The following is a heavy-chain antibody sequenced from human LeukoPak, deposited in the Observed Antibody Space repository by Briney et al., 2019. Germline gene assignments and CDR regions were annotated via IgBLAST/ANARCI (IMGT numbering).Heavy chain of an antibody. CDR1: GYTFNGYY. V-gene: IGHV1-2*02. Sequence: ASVKVSCKASGYTFNGYYMHWVRQAPGQGLEWMGWINPNSGGTNCAQKFQGRVTMTRDTSISTAYMELSRLRSDDTAVYYCARTLGYCSSTSCYGGDYDAFDIWGQGTMVTVSS. CDR3: ARTLGYCSSTSCYGGDYDAFDI. CDR2: INPNSGGT. J-gene: IGHJ3*02. D-gene: IGHD2-2*01.